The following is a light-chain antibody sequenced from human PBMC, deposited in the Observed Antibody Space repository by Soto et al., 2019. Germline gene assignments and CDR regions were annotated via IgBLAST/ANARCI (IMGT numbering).Light chain of an antibody. J-gene: IGKJ2*01. CDR1: QDIRNY. V-gene: IGKV1-33*01. CDR3: QQYDNPPYT. CDR2: EAS. Sequence: DIQMTQSPSSLSASVGDRVTITCQASQDIRNYLHWYQQKPGKAPKVLIYEASNLETGVPSRFSGSGSGTDFTFTISSLQPEVIATYYCQQYDNPPYTFGQGTKLEIK.